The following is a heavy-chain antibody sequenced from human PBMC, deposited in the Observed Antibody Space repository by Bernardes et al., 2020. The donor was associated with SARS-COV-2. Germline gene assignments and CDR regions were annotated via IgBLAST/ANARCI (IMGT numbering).Heavy chain of an antibody. CDR2: ISYDGKTQ. D-gene: IGHD3-16*01. Sequence: GGSLRLSCAASGSTFNSYAVHWVRQAPGKGLEWVAVISYDGKTQYYVDSVKSRFTISRDNSKNTLYLQMNSLRVEDTAVYFCAKDLAWKGLAHSFDYWGQGVLVTVSS. J-gene: IGHJ4*02. V-gene: IGHV3-30*18. CDR1: GSTFNSYA. CDR3: AKDLAWKGLAHSFDY.